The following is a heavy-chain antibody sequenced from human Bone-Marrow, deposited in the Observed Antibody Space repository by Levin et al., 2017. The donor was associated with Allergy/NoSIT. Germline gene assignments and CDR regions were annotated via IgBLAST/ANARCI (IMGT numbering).Heavy chain of an antibody. V-gene: IGHV3-66*01. CDR1: GFTVNNNY. CDR3: ARSFNWNFA. Sequence: GGSLRLSCAASGFTVNNNYMNWVRQAPGKGLEWVSLIFSGGETQYADSVRGRFTISRDSSENTLYLQMNSLRAEDTADYYCARSFNWNFAGGQGTLVTVSS. J-gene: IGHJ4*02. D-gene: IGHD1-7*01. CDR2: IFSGGET.